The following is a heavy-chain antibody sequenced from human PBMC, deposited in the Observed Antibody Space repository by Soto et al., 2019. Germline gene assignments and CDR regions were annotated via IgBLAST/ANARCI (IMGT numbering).Heavy chain of an antibody. J-gene: IGHJ5*02. CDR1: GYRFTSYG. Sequence: GASVKVSCKASGYRFTSYGISWVRQAPGQGLEWMGWISAYDGNTNYAQTLQGRVTMTTDTSTSTAYMELRSLRSEDTAVYYCARGFPLWFDPWGQGTLVTVSS. D-gene: IGHD3-3*01. V-gene: IGHV1-18*01. CDR2: ISAYDGNT. CDR3: ARGFPLWFDP.